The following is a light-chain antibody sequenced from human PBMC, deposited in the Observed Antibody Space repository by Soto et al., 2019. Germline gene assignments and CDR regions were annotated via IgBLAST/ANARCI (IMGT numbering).Light chain of an antibody. Sequence: DIQMTQSPSTLSASVGDRVTITCRASQSISYWLAWYQQKPGKAPNLLIYKASSLESGVPSRFSGSGSGTEFTLTISSLQPDDFATYYCQQYNSYWTFDQGTKVEIK. J-gene: IGKJ1*01. CDR2: KAS. CDR3: QQYNSYWT. V-gene: IGKV1-5*03. CDR1: QSISYW.